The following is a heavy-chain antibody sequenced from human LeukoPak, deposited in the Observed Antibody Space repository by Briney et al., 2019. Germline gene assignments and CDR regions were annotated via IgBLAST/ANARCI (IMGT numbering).Heavy chain of an antibody. D-gene: IGHD6-13*01. CDR3: VTSTGQQFIPYDY. CDR1: GFNVSSNY. Sequence: GGSLRLSCAASGFNVSSNYMTWIRQAPGKGLEWVSLIYGADAAYYAESVRGRFMISRDNLKNTLFLRMNSLRVEDTALYYCVTSTGQQFIPYDYWGQGTHVTVSS. J-gene: IGHJ4*02. V-gene: IGHV3-66*02. CDR2: IYGADAA.